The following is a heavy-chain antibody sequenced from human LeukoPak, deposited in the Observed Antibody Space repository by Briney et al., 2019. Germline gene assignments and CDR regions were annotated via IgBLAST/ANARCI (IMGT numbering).Heavy chain of an antibody. V-gene: IGHV3-30-3*01. D-gene: IGHD3-10*01. J-gene: IGHJ4*02. CDR1: GFTFSSYA. CDR3: ATLDGEVNDY. CDR2: ISYDGSNK. Sequence: GGSLRLSCAASGFTFSSYAMHWVRQAPGKGLEWVAVISYDGSNKYYADSVKGRFTISRDNSKNTLYLQMNSLRAEDTAVYYCATLDGEVNDYWGQGTLVTVSS.